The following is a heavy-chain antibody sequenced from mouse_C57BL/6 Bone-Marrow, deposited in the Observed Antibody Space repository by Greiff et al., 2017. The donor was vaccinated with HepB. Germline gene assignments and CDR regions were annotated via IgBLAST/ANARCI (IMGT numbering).Heavy chain of an antibody. Sequence: QVQLQQSGPELVKPGASVKISCKASGYAFSSSWMNWVKQRPGKGLEWIGRIYPGDGDTNYNGKFKGKATLTADKSSSTAYMQLSSLTSEDSAVYFCASPLGYFDYWGQGTTLTVSS. CDR3: ASPLGYFDY. V-gene: IGHV1-82*01. CDR2: IYPGDGDT. D-gene: IGHD4-1*01. CDR1: GYAFSSSW. J-gene: IGHJ2*01.